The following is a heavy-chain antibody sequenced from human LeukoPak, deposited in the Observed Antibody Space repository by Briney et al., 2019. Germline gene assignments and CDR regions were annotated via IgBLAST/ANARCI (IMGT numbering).Heavy chain of an antibody. V-gene: IGHV4-59*01. CDR2: IYYSGST. Sequence: SETPSLTCTVSGGSISSYYWSWIRQPPGKGLEWIGYIYYSGSTNYNPSLKSRVTISVDTSKNQFSLKLSSVTAADTAVYYCARGLIVVVPASENWFDPWGQGTLVTVSS. J-gene: IGHJ5*02. D-gene: IGHD2-2*01. CDR1: GGSISSYY. CDR3: ARGLIVVVPASENWFDP.